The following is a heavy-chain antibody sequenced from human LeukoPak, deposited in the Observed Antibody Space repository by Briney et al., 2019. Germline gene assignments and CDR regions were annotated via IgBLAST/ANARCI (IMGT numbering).Heavy chain of an antibody. CDR2: IYYSGNT. CDR1: NVSISSNF. J-gene: IGHJ4*02. Sequence: PSETLSLTCTVSNVSISSNFWTWIRQPPGKGLEWIGNIYYSGNTNYNPSLKSRVTISVDKSKNQFSLKLTSVTAADAAVYYCARTFDENSSTWYVNRYFDYWGQGTLVTVSS. CDR3: ARTFDENSSTWYVNRYFDY. V-gene: IGHV4-59*01. D-gene: IGHD6-13*01.